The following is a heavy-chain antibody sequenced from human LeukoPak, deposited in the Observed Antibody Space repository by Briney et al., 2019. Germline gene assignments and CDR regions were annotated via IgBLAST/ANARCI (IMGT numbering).Heavy chain of an antibody. CDR2: INAGNDDT. V-gene: IGHV1-3*01. J-gene: IGHJ6*02. CDR1: GYTFTNYA. CDR3: ARXXXXXRXXXXXXXXYXGLDV. Sequence: ASVKVSCKASGYTFTNYAFHWVRQAPGQRLEWLGWINAGNDDTKYSQKFQARVTITRDTSASTVYMELSSLTSDDTAVYYCARXXXXXRXXXXXXXXYXGLDVWGQGTTVTVSS.